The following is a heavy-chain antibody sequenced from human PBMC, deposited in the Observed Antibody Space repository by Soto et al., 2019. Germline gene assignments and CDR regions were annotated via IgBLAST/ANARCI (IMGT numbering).Heavy chain of an antibody. CDR2: IDWDDDK. V-gene: IGHV2-70*04. J-gene: IGHJ4*02. CDR1: GFSLSTSGMR. D-gene: IGHD6-19*01. CDR3: ARTRIAVAGTYYFDY. Sequence: SCPTLVNPTQTLTLTCTFSGFSLSTSGMRXSWIRQPPGKALEWLARIDWDDDKFYSTSLKTRLTISKDTSKNQVVLTMTNMDPVDTATYYCARTRIAVAGTYYFDYWGQGTLVTVSS.